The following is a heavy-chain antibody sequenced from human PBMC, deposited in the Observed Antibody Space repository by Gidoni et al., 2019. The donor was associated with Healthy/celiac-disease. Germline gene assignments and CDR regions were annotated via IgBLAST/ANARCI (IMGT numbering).Heavy chain of an antibody. CDR3: AKDFAFTTNYYYYGMYV. J-gene: IGHJ6*02. V-gene: IGHV3-23*01. CDR2: ISGSGGST. CDR1: GFTFSSYA. Sequence: EVQLLESGGGLVQPGGSLRLSCAASGFTFSSYAMSWVRQAPGKGLEWVSAISGSGGSTYYADSVKGRFTISRDNSKNTLYLQMNSLRAEDTAVYYCAKDFAFTTNYYYYGMYVWGQGTTVTVSS.